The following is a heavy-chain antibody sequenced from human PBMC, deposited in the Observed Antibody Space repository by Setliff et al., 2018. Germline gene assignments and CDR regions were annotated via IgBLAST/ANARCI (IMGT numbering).Heavy chain of an antibody. Sequence: ASVKVSCKASGYTFTRHGISWVRQAPGQGLEWMGWINTNTGNPTYAQDFTGRFVFSLDTSVSTAYLQISSLKAEDTAVYYCARDLGYCSTTSCHGDWFDPWGQGTLVTVSS. J-gene: IGHJ5*02. D-gene: IGHD2-2*01. CDR1: GYTFTRHG. CDR2: INTNTGNP. V-gene: IGHV7-4-1*02. CDR3: ARDLGYCSTTSCHGDWFDP.